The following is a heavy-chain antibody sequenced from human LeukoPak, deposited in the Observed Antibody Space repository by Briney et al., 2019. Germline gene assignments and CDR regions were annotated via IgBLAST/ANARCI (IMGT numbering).Heavy chain of an antibody. CDR1: GFTVSSNY. CDR3: AREVSGYDYYCFDY. D-gene: IGHD5-12*01. J-gene: IGHJ4*02. Sequence: GGSLRLSCAASGFTVSSNYMTWVRQAPGKGLEWVSVIYSGGSTYYADSVKGRFTISRDNSKNTLYLQMNSLRAEDSAVYYCAREVSGYDYYCFDYWGQGALVTVSS. CDR2: IYSGGST. V-gene: IGHV3-53*01.